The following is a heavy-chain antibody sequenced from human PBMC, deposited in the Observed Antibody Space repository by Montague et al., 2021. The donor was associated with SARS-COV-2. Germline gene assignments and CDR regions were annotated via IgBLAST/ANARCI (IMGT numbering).Heavy chain of an antibody. D-gene: IGHD5-12*01. J-gene: IGHJ4*02. CDR3: ARAHSGSWAHLDN. CDR1: GGSISSGSYC. Sequence: TLSLTCTVSGGSISSGSYCWSWIRQPAGKGLEWIGRIYTSGTTDYXFSLKSRVTISVDTSKNQFSLKLTSVTAADTAVYYCARAHSGSWAHLDNWGQGSLVTVSS. V-gene: IGHV4-61*02. CDR2: IYTSGTT.